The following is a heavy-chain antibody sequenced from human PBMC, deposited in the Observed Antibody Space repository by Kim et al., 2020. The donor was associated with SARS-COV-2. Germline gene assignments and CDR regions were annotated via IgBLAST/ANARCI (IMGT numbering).Heavy chain of an antibody. V-gene: IGHV3-30*18. CDR1: GFTFSSYG. CDR2: ISYDGSNK. CDR3: AKRDCSGWVGGYFDY. Sequence: GGSLRLSCAASGFTFSSYGMHWVRQAPGKGLEWVAVISYDGSNKYYADSVKGRFTISRDNSKNTLYLQMNSLRAEDTAVYYCAKRDCSGWVGGYFDYWGQGTLVTVSS. J-gene: IGHJ4*02. D-gene: IGHD6-19*01.